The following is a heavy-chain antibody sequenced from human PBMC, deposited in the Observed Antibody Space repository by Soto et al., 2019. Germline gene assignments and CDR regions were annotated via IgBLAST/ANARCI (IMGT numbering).Heavy chain of an antibody. V-gene: IGHV2-5*01. CDR1: GFSLSTSGVG. D-gene: IGHD6-19*01. J-gene: IGHJ4*02. CDR3: AHRLTAVAGTLFDY. CDR2: IYWNDDK. Sequence: KESGPTLVKPTQTLTLTCTFSGFSLSTSGVGVGWIRQPPGKALEWLALIYWNDDKRYSPSLKSRLTITKDTSKNQVVLTMTNMDPVDTATYYCAHRLTAVAGTLFDYWGQGTLVTVSS.